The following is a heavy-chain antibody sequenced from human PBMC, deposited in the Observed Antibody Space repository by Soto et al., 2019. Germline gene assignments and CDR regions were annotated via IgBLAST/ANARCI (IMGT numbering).Heavy chain of an antibody. Sequence: ASVKVSCKASGYTFTGYYMHWVRQAPGQGLEWMGWINPNSGGTNYAQKFQGRVTMTRDTSISTAYMELSRLRSDDTAVYYCARLGDRMYYYDSSGKTAPLTYWGQGTLVTVSS. D-gene: IGHD3-22*01. CDR3: ARLGDRMYYYDSSGKTAPLTY. V-gene: IGHV1-2*02. CDR1: GYTFTGYY. CDR2: INPNSGGT. J-gene: IGHJ4*02.